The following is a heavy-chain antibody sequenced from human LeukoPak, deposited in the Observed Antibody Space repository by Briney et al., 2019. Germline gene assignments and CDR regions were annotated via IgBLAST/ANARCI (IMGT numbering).Heavy chain of an antibody. D-gene: IGHD6-19*01. V-gene: IGHV3-23*01. CDR1: EFTFNSYA. Sequence: GGSLRLSCAASEFTFNSYAMSWVRQAPGQGLEWVSAISSSGGSSYYADSVKGRFTISRDNAKNSLYLQMNSLRAEDTAVYYCARGSGYSSGWYYFDYWGQGALVTVSS. J-gene: IGHJ4*02. CDR2: ISSSGGSS. CDR3: ARGSGYSSGWYYFDY.